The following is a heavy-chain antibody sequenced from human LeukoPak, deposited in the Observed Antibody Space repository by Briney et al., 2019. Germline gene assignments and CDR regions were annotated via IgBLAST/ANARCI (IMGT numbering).Heavy chain of an antibody. CDR1: GLTFSIHW. D-gene: IGHD3-10*01. V-gene: IGHV3-7*01. Sequence: PGGSLRLSCAASGLTFSIHWMNWVRQAPGKGLECVANINQDGSDKYYVDSVKGRFTISRDNTKNSLYLQMNSLRAEDTAVYYCAKDSAFYYIDVWGKGTTVIISS. CDR2: INQDGSDK. J-gene: IGHJ6*03. CDR3: AKDSAFYYIDV.